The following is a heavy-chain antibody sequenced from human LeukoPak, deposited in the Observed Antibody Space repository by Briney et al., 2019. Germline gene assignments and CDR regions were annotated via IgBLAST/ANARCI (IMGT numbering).Heavy chain of an antibody. Sequence: AXXXVRQAPGQGLEWXGGIIPIFGTANYAQKFQGRVTITAGESTSTAYMELSSLRSEDTAVYYCARKMGYYDSSGYDYWGQGTLVTVSS. D-gene: IGHD3-22*01. J-gene: IGHJ4*02. CDR3: ARKMGYYDSSGYDY. V-gene: IGHV1-69*01. CDR2: IIPIFGTA. CDR1: A.